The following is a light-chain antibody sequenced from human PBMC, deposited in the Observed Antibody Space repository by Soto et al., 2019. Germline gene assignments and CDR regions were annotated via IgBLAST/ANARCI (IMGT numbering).Light chain of an antibody. Sequence: EVVLTQSPATLSLSLGERATLSCRASQGVGTFLAWYQQKPGQAPRLIIYDTSTRATGIPSRFSGTGSGTDFALTISSVEPEDFAVYFCQHRTNCPRTFGQGTKLDIK. J-gene: IGKJ2*01. CDR2: DTS. CDR1: QGVGTF. V-gene: IGKV3-11*01. CDR3: QHRTNCPRT.